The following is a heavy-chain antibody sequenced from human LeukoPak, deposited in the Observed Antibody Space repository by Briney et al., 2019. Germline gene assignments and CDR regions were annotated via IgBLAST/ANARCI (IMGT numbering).Heavy chain of an antibody. V-gene: IGHV3-30*03. CDR2: ISYDGSNK. CDR3: ARVSEYGPDY. J-gene: IGHJ4*02. Sequence: PGGPLRLSCAASGFTFSSYGMHWVRQAPGKGLEWVAVISYDGSNKYYADSVKGRFTISRDNAKNSLFLQLNSLRAEDTAVYYCARVSEYGPDYWGQGTLVTVSS. D-gene: IGHD6-6*01. CDR1: GFTFSSYG.